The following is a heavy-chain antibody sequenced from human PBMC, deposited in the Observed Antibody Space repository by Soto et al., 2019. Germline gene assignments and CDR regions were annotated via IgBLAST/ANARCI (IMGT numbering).Heavy chain of an antibody. CDR1: VGTVRTSA. J-gene: IGHJ6*01. CDR2: IMPVFPTP. D-gene: IGHD2-2*01. CDR3: ARDKDRKQVGGNYYYIMDV. V-gene: IGHV1-69*12. Sequence: QVQLVQSGAEVKKPGSSVKVSCKSSVGTVRTSASSWVRQAPGQGLEWMGVIMPVFPTPDYAQKFQGRVTITADESTGTAYMELSSIRSDDTAVYYCARDKDRKQVGGNYYYIMDVWGQGTTVTVSS.